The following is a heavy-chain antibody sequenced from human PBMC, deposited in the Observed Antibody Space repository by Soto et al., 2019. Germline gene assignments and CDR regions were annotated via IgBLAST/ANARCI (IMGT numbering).Heavy chain of an antibody. CDR2: INEDGTAP. Sequence: EVQLMESGGGSVQPGGSLRLSCAASGFTFSNYWMHWVRQAPGKGLVWVSRINEDGTAPAYADSVKGRFTISRDNAKNTVYLQRNSLRPDDTAVYYCANGPVGGWGRGPLVTVS. V-gene: IGHV3-74*01. D-gene: IGHD3-16*01. CDR3: ANGPVGG. CDR1: GFTFSNYW. J-gene: IGHJ4*02.